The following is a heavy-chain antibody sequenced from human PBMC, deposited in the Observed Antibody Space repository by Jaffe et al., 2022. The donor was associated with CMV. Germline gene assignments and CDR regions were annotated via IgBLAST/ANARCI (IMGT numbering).Heavy chain of an antibody. CDR3: ASQTAATDSYYYYGMDV. D-gene: IGHD3-22*01. Sequence: QVQLVQSGAEVKKPGSSVKVSCKASGGTFSSYAISWVRQAPGQGLEWMGGIIPIFGTANYAQKFQGRVTITADESTSTAYMELSSLRSEDTAVYYCASQTAATDSYYYYGMDVWGQGTTVTVSS. CDR2: IIPIFGTA. J-gene: IGHJ6*02. V-gene: IGHV1-69*01. CDR1: GGTFSSYA.